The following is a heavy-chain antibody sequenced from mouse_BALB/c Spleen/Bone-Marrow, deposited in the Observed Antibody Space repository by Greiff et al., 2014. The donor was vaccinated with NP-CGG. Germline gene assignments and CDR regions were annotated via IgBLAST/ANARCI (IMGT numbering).Heavy chain of an antibody. D-gene: IGHD1-1*02. Sequence: VQLVESGPGLVSPSQILSITCTVSGFSLTSYGVHWVRQPPGKGLEWLGVIWAGGSTNYNSALMSRLGISKDNSKSQVFLKMNSLQTDDTAMYYCARYYLYAMDYWGQGTSVTVSS. CDR1: GFSLTSYG. CDR3: ARYYLYAMDY. V-gene: IGHV2-9*02. J-gene: IGHJ4*01. CDR2: IWAGGST.